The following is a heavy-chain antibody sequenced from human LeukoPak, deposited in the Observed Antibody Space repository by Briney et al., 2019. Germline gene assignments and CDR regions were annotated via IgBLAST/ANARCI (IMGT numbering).Heavy chain of an antibody. V-gene: IGHV3-7*01. D-gene: IGHD3-10*01. CDR1: GFSFSTYW. Sequence: GGSLRLSCETSGFSFSTYWMSWVRQAPGKGLEWVANIRPDGSEKYYVDSVKGRFTISRDIAKQSVFLQMTSLRVEDTAVYYCARLSAMVRGPEDIFYFEYWGLGTLVTVSS. J-gene: IGHJ4*02. CDR3: ARLSAMVRGPEDIFYFEY. CDR2: IRPDGSEK.